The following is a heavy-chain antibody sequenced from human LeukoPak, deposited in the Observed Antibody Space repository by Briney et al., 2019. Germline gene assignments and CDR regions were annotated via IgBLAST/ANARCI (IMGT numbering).Heavy chain of an antibody. Sequence: GGSLRLSCAASGFTFSSYSMNWVRQAPGKGLEWVSSISSSSSYIYYADSVKGRFTISRDNAKNSLYLQMNSLRAEDTAVYYCARDRGQQLVLGATFDYWGQGTLVTVSS. V-gene: IGHV3-21*01. CDR1: GFTFSSYS. D-gene: IGHD6-13*01. CDR3: ARDRGQQLVLGATFDY. J-gene: IGHJ4*02. CDR2: ISSSSSYI.